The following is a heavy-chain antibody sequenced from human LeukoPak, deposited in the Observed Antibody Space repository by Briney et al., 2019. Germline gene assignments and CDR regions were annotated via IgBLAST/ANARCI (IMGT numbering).Heavy chain of an antibody. V-gene: IGHV4-61*02. CDR3: ARSSYYDFWSGDYMDV. J-gene: IGHJ6*03. Sequence: SQTLSLTCTVSGGSISSGSYYWSWIRQPAGKGLEWIGRIYTSGSTNYNPSLKSRVTISVDTSKNQFSLKLSSVTAADTAVYYCARSSYYDFWSGDYMDVWGKGTTVTVSS. CDR2: IYTSGST. CDR1: GGSISSGSYY. D-gene: IGHD3-3*01.